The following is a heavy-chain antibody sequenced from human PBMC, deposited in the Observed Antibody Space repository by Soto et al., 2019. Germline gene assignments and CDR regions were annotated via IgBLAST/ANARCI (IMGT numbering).Heavy chain of an antibody. J-gene: IGHJ4*02. D-gene: IGHD6-13*01. V-gene: IGHV4-59*12. CDR2: IYYSGST. CDR3: AGGAAADYFDY. CDR1: GGSINSYY. Sequence: SETLSLTCTVSGGSINSYYWSWIRQPPGKGLEWIGYIYYSGSTNYNPSLQSRVTISVDTSKNQISLKLSSVSAADTAVYYCAGGAAADYFDYWGQGTLVTVSS.